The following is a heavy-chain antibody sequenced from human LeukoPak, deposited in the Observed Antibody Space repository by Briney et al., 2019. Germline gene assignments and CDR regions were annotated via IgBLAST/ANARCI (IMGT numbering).Heavy chain of an antibody. J-gene: IGHJ4*02. CDR3: AKGSSSSRPYYFDY. CDR2: ITGNGGDT. Sequence: GGSLRLSCAASGFTFSSYAMSWVRQTPGKGLEWVSAITGNGGDTYSADSVKGRLTISRDNSKNTLYLQMVSLRAEDAAVYYCAKGSSSSRPYYFDYWGQGTLVTVSS. V-gene: IGHV3-23*01. D-gene: IGHD6-6*01. CDR1: GFTFSSYA.